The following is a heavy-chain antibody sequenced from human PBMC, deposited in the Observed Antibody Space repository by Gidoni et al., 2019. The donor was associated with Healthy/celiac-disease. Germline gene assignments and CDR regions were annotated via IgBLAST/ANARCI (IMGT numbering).Heavy chain of an antibody. D-gene: IGHD3-10*01. CDR2: IYHSGST. V-gene: IGHV4-30-2*01. J-gene: IGHJ4*02. CDR3: ARSRVRSVFDY. CDR1: GGSISSGGYS. Sequence: QLQLQESGSGLVTPSQTLSLTCAVSGGSISSGGYSWRWIRQPPGKGLEWIGYIYHSGSTYYNPSLKSRVTISVDRSKNQFSLKLSSVTAADTAVYYCARSRVRSVFDYWGQGTLVTVSS.